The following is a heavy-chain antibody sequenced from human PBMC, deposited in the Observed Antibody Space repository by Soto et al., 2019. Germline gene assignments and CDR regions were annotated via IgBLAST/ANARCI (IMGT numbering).Heavy chain of an antibody. V-gene: IGHV1-2*02. CDR3: ARDARGTRGFDEMDI. J-gene: IGHJ6*02. CDR1: GYIFTGYH. D-gene: IGHD3-9*01. Sequence: QVHLVQSGAGVKKPGASVKVSCKVSGYIFTGYHIHWVRQAPGGGLEWMGGINPNSGDTEYAQNFQGRVTMTRDTSFNLVYMEMSGLMSDDTAVYYCARDARGTRGFDEMDIWGQGTTVTVSS. CDR2: INPNSGDT.